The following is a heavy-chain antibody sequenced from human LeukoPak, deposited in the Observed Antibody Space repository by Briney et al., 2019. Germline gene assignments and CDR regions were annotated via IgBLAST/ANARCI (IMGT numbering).Heavy chain of an antibody. CDR2: IYPGDSDT. CDR3: ARGLVVTAIPYAAFDI. J-gene: IGHJ3*02. Sequence: GESLKISSKGSVYSFTSYWICLVRHIPGKGLEWMGIIYPGDSDTTYSPCFKGPVPISAEQSLSTAYLKWSSLKASDTAMYYCARGLVVTAIPYAAFDIWGQGTMVTVSS. D-gene: IGHD2-21*02. CDR1: VYSFTSYW. V-gene: IGHV5-51*01.